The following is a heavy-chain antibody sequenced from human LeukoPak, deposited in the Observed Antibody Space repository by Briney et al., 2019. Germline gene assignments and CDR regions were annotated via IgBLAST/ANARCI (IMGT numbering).Heavy chain of an antibody. Sequence: GGSLRLSCAASGFTFSSYSMNWVRQAPGKGLEWVSSISSSSSYIYYADSVKGRFTISRDNAKNSLYLQMNSLRAEDTAVYYCARDHYDVGWFDPWGQGTLVTVSS. CDR2: ISSSSSYI. J-gene: IGHJ5*02. CDR1: GFTFSSYS. V-gene: IGHV3-21*01. D-gene: IGHD3-22*01. CDR3: ARDHYDVGWFDP.